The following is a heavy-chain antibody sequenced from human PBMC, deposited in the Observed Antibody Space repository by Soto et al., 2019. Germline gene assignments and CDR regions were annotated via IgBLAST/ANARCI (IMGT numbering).Heavy chain of an antibody. V-gene: IGHV3-23*01. CDR3: AKKIPGLCSGGTCYPFDY. J-gene: IGHJ4*02. Sequence: GGSLRLSCAASGFTFSSYGMHWVRQAPGKGLEWVSAISGSGGTTFYVDSVKGRFTISRDNSKNTLYLQMDSLRAEDTAVYYCAKKIPGLCSGGTCYPFDYWGQGTLVTVSS. CDR2: ISGSGGTT. CDR1: GFTFSSYG. D-gene: IGHD2-15*01.